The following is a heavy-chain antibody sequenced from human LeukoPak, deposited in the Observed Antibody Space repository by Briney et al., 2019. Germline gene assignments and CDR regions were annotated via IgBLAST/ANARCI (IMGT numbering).Heavy chain of an antibody. D-gene: IGHD2-21*02. V-gene: IGHV3-7*01. CDR2: IKQDGSEK. CDR1: GFTFSSYW. J-gene: IGHJ4*02. Sequence: GGSLRLSCAASGFTFSSYWMSWVRQAPGKGLEWVANIKQDGSEKYYVDSVKGRFTISRDNAKNSLYLQMNSLRAEDTAVYYCARRYCGGDCYSPYFDYWGREPWSPSPQ. CDR3: ARRYCGGDCYSPYFDY.